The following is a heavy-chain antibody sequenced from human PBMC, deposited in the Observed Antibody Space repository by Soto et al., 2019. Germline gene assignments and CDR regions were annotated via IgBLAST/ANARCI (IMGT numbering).Heavy chain of an antibody. CDR2: MNPNRGTT. J-gene: IGHJ4*02. CDR3: ARASQQLVRCDY. Sequence: ASVKVSCKASGYMFTSYDINWVRQATGQGLEWMGWMNPNRGTTGYAQKFQGRVTMTMNPSISTAYMELSSLRPDDTAVYFCARASQQLVRCDYWGQGTPVTVSS. V-gene: IGHV1-8*01. D-gene: IGHD6-13*01. CDR1: GYMFTSYD.